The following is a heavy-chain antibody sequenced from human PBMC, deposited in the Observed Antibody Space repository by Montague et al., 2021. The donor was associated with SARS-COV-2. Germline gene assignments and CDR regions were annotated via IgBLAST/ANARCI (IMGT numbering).Heavy chain of an antibody. Sequence: SETLSLTCGVSGGSISDNNWWSWFRQSPETGLEWIGEISLGGHTDYNPSLKSRVTISLDKSKNKLSLKLTSVTAADTAAYYCARDICDPVVRLRGWFDPWGQGILVTVSS. CDR3: ARDICDPVVRLRGWFDP. CDR1: GGSISDNNW. V-gene: IGHV4-4*02. CDR2: ISLGGHT. J-gene: IGHJ5*02. D-gene: IGHD2-15*01.